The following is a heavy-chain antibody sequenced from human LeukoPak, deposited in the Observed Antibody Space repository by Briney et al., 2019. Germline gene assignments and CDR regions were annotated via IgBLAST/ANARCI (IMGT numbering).Heavy chain of an antibody. CDR3: ARVVHPYDYESSGLTYDAFDI. Sequence: GASVKVSCKASGYTFTSYSMNWVRQAPGQGLEWLGWNNTNTGNPTYAQGFTGRFVFSLDTSVNTAYLQISSLKAEDAAVYYCARVVHPYDYESSGLTYDAFDIWGQGTMVTVSS. D-gene: IGHD3-22*01. CDR2: NNTNTGNP. J-gene: IGHJ3*02. CDR1: GYTFTSYS. V-gene: IGHV7-4-1*02.